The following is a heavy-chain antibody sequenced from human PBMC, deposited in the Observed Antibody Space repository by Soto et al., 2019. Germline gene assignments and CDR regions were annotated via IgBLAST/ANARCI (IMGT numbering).Heavy chain of an antibody. D-gene: IGHD1-26*01. J-gene: IGHJ4*02. Sequence: PSETLSLTCEVSGYSISRSNWWGWIRQPPGKGLEWIGYIYYSGTTYYNPSLKSRVTMSVDTSKNQFSLKLTSVTAVDTAVYYCARREIQGPIDYWGQGTLVTVSS. CDR2: IYYSGTT. V-gene: IGHV4-28*01. CDR3: ARREIQGPIDY. CDR1: GYSISRSNW.